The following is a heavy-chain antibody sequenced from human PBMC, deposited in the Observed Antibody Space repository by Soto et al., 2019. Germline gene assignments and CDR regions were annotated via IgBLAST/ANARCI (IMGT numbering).Heavy chain of an antibody. CDR3: ARLLPSITIFGVTYYYYMDV. Sequence: SETLSLTCTVSGGSISSSSYYWGWIRQPPGKGLEWIGSIYYSGSTYYNPSLKSRVTISVDTSKNQFSLKLSSVTAADTAVYYCARLLPSITIFGVTYYYYMDVWGKGTTVTVSS. CDR2: IYYSGST. CDR1: GGSISSSSYY. J-gene: IGHJ6*03. V-gene: IGHV4-39*01. D-gene: IGHD3-3*01.